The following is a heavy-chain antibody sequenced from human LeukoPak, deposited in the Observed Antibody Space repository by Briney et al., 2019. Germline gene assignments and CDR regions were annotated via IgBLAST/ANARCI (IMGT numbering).Heavy chain of an antibody. J-gene: IGHJ4*02. D-gene: IGHD1-26*01. CDR1: GITFTSHA. CDR2: ISGSGDST. V-gene: IGHV3-23*01. Sequence: GGSLRLSCAASGITFTSHAMSWVRQAPGKGLEWVSHISGSGDSTYYADSVKGRFTISRDNSKNTLYLQMNSLGAEDTAVYHCASRGGVGYWGQGTLVTVSS. CDR3: ASRGGVGY.